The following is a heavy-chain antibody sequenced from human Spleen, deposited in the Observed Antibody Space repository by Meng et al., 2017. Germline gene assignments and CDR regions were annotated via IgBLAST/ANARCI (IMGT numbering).Heavy chain of an antibody. CDR3: ARGPTTMAHDFDY. CDR1: GGPFSDYY. J-gene: IGHJ4*02. V-gene: IGHV4-34*01. D-gene: IGHD4-11*01. Sequence: QVQLKQWGAGLLKPSETLSLTCVVSGGPFSDYYWSWIRQPPGKGLEWIGEINHSGSTNYNPSLESRATISVDTSQNNLSLKLSSVTAADSAVYYCARGPTTMAHDFDYWGQGTLVTASS. CDR2: INHSGST.